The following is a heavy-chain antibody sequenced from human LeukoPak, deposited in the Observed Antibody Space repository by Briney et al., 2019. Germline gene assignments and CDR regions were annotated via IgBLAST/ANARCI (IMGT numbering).Heavy chain of an antibody. CDR1: GFTFSYYG. Sequence: GGSLRLSCAASGFTFSYYGMSWVRQAPGKGLEWVSAFSGSGGRTYYADSVKGRFTISRDNSKNTLYLQMNSLRAEDTAVYYCARDNRVLISSSTNFDYWGQGTLVTVSS. J-gene: IGHJ4*02. V-gene: IGHV3-23*01. CDR3: ARDNRVLISSSTNFDY. CDR2: FSGSGGRT. D-gene: IGHD6-6*01.